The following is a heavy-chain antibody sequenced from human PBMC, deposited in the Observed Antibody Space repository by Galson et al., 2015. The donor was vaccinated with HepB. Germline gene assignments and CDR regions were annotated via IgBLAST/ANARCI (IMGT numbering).Heavy chain of an antibody. CDR1: GYSFTSYW. CDR2: IDPSDSYT. V-gene: IGHV5-10-1*01. D-gene: IGHD5-12*01. Sequence: QSGAEVKKPGESLRISCKGSGYSFTSYWISWVRQMPGEGLEWMGRIDPSDSYTNYSPSFQGHVTISADRSISTACLQWSSLKASDTAMYYCARFGKDIVATNAFDIWGQGTMVTVSS. J-gene: IGHJ3*02. CDR3: ARFGKDIVATNAFDI.